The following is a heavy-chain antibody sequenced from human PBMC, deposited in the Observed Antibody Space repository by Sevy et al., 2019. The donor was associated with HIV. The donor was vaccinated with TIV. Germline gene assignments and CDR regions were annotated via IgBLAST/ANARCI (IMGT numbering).Heavy chain of an antibody. D-gene: IGHD1-26*01. J-gene: IGHJ4*02. Sequence: GGSLRLSCAGSGFTFSNYAMSWVRQAPGKGLEWVSVISFSGSDTYYADSVKGRFTISRDNSKNTLYLQMNTLRAEDTAVYYCARDRVSGSYYAGDFDYWGQGTLVTVSS. CDR2: ISFSGSDT. CDR1: GFTFSNYA. V-gene: IGHV3-23*01. CDR3: ARDRVSGSYYAGDFDY.